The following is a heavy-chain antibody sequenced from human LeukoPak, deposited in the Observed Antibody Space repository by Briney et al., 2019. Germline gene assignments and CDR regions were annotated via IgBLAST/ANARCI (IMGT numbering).Heavy chain of an antibody. CDR3: ARDFCSGGSCYYFDY. D-gene: IGHD2-15*01. CDR1: AFTFSSYG. CDR2: IGYDGSDK. J-gene: IGHJ4*02. Sequence: PGGSRRRSCAASAFTFSSYGVHWVRQAPGKGLEWVAVIGYDGSDKYYADSVKGRFTISRDNSKNTLYLQMNSLRAEDTAVYTCARDFCSGGSCYYFDYWGQGTLVTVSS. V-gene: IGHV3-33*01.